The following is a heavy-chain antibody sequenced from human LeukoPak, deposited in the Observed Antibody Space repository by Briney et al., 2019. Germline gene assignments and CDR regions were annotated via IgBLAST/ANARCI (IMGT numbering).Heavy chain of an antibody. CDR3: ARDSSTGFAHGFDI. CDR2: INTNTGSP. V-gene: IGHV7-4-1*02. Sequence: ASVTVSCTASGYTFTRNAVNWVRQAPGQGLEWMGWINTNTGSPTYAQGFTGRFVFSLDTAVSTTYLQISSLKAEDTAVYYCARDSSTGFAHGFDIWGQGTMVTVSS. D-gene: IGHD3-9*01. CDR1: GYTFTRNA. J-gene: IGHJ3*02.